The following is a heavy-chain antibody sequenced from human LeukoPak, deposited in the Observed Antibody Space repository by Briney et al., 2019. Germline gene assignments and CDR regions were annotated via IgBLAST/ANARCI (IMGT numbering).Heavy chain of an antibody. J-gene: IGHJ4*02. CDR1: GFTFSNYG. D-gene: IGHD3-3*01. CDR2: IRYDGSNK. V-gene: IGHV3-30*02. CDR3: AKEPTIFGMVIGALFDY. Sequence: GGSLRLSCAASGFTFSNYGMHWVRQAPGKGLEWVGFIRYDGSNKYYADSVKGRFTISRDNSKNTLYLQMNSLRAEDTAGYYCAKEPTIFGMVIGALFDYWGQGTLVTVSS.